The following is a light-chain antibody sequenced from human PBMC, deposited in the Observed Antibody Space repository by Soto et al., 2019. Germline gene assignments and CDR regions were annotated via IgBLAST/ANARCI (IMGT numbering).Light chain of an antibody. Sequence: DIQMTQSPSTLSASVGDRVTITCRASEIITNRLAWYQQKPGKAPNVLIYDASNLESGVPSRFSGSRSGTEFILTISSLQPDDFATYYCQHYGGMWTFGQGTKVDIK. CDR3: QHYGGMWT. V-gene: IGKV1-5*01. CDR2: DAS. CDR1: EIITNR. J-gene: IGKJ1*01.